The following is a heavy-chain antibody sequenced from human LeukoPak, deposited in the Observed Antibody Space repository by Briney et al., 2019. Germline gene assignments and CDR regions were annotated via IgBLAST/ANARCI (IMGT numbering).Heavy chain of an antibody. CDR3: ARGGHCSGGSCYSDY. V-gene: IGHV4-34*01. CDR2: ISHSGST. CDR1: GGSFSGYY. J-gene: IGHJ4*02. D-gene: IGHD2-15*01. Sequence: PSETLSLTCAVYGGSFSGYYWSWIRQPPGKGLEWIGEISHSGSTNYNPSLKSRVTISVDTSKNQFSLKLSSVTAADTAVYYCARGGHCSGGSCYSDYWGQGTLVTVSS.